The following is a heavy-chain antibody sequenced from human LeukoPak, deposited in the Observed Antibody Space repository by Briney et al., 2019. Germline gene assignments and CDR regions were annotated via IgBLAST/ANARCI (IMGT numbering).Heavy chain of an antibody. V-gene: IGHV4-59*01. CDR1: GGSLSSYY. CDR2: IYYSGST. Sequence: SETLSLTCTVSGGSLSSYYWRWIRQPPGKGLEWIGYIYYSGSTNYSPSLKSRVTMSVDTSKNQFSLKLRSVTAADTAVYYCARDLKENFDYWGQGTLVTVSS. CDR3: ARDLKENFDY. J-gene: IGHJ4*02.